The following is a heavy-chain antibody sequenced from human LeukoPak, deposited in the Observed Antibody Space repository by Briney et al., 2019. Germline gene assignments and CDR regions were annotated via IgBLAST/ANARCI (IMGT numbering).Heavy chain of an antibody. CDR1: GFTFNNYN. CDR2: ITSSGTYI. J-gene: IGHJ4*02. V-gene: IGHV3-21*01. D-gene: IGHD2-15*01. Sequence: GGSLRLSCAASGFTFNNYNMNWVRQAPGRALEWVSSITSSGTYIYYADSVKGRFTISRDNAKNSLHLQMNSLRAEDTAVYYCATGGEVASEGFDFWGQGTLATVSS. CDR3: ATGGEVASEGFDF.